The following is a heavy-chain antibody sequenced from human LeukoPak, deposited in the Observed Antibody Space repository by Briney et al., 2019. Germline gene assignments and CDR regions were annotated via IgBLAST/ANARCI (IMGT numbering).Heavy chain of an antibody. CDR2: INHSGST. D-gene: IGHD4-23*01. CDR1: GVSFSGYY. J-gene: IGHJ4*02. V-gene: IGHV4-34*01. Sequence: SETLSLTCAVCGVSFSGYYWSWIRQPPGKGLEWIGEINHSGSTNYNPSLKSRVTISVDTSKNQFSLKLSSVTAADTAVYYCAGYGGNRQPTDYWGQGTLVTVSS. CDR3: AGYGGNRQPTDY.